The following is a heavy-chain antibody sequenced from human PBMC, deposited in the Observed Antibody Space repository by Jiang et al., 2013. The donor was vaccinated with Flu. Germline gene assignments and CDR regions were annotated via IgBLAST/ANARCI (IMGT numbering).Heavy chain of an antibody. D-gene: IGHD3-22*01. CDR3: ARLPYYYDSSGYYIYYYYGMDV. Sequence: GPGLVKPSETLSLTCTVSGGSISSYYWSWIRQPPGKGLEWIGYIYYSGSTNYNPSLKSRVTISVDTSKNQFSLKLSSVTAADTAVYYCARLPYYYDSSGYYIYYYYGMDVWGQ. V-gene: IGHV4-59*08. CDR2: IYYSGST. J-gene: IGHJ6*02. CDR1: GGSISSYY.